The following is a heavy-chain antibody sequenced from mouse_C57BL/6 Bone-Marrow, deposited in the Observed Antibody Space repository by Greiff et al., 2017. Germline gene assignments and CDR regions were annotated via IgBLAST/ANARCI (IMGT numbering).Heavy chain of an antibody. D-gene: IGHD1-1*01. J-gene: IGHJ3*01. CDR3: ARKGYYYGSSSFAY. V-gene: IGHV1-85*01. CDR1: GYTFTSYD. Sequence: QVQLKQSGPELVKPGASVKLSCKASGYTFTSYDINWVKQRPGQGLEWIGWIYPRDGSTKYNEKFKGKATLTVDTSSSTAYMELHSLTSEDSAVYFCARKGYYYGSSSFAYWGQGTLVTVSA. CDR2: IYPRDGST.